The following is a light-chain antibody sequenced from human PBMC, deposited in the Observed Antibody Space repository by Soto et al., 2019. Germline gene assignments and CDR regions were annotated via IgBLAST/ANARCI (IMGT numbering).Light chain of an antibody. Sequence: IHLTQSPSSLSSSLGDRVTITCRASQGISSYLAWYQQKPGKAPKLLIYKASSLESGVPSRFSGSGSGTEFTLTISSLQPDDFATYYCQQYNSYSTFGQGTRLEIK. CDR1: QGISSY. CDR3: QQYNSYST. V-gene: IGKV1-5*03. CDR2: KAS. J-gene: IGKJ5*01.